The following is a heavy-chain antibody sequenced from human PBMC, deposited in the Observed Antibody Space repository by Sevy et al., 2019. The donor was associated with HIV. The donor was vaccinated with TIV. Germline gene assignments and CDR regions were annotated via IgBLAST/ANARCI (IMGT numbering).Heavy chain of an antibody. Sequence: SETLSLTCTVSGGSLMNYYWTWVRQTPGKGLEWIGYVFYCGSTNYNPYLKSRFTISLYMSKYQFSLTLNSVTAADTAVYFCARRYCHNSSCYFTDSFDIWSQGTLVTVSS. CDR2: VFYCGST. CDR1: GGSLMNYY. V-gene: IGHV4-59*08. J-gene: IGHJ3*02. D-gene: IGHD2-2*01. CDR3: ARRYCHNSSCYFTDSFDI.